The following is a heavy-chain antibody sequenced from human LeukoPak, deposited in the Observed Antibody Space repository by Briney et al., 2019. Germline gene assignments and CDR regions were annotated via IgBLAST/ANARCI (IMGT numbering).Heavy chain of an antibody. V-gene: IGHV1-8*01. CDR3: ARGLKRIRYDFWSGLKEYYYYYMDV. CDR2: MNPNSGNT. J-gene: IGHJ6*03. CDR1: RYTFTSYD. Sequence: GASVKVSCKASRYTFTSYDINWVRQATGQGLEWMGWMNPNSGNTGYAQKFQGRVTMTRNTSISTAYMELSSLRSEDTAVYYCARGLKRIRYDFWSGLKEYYYYYMDVWGKGTTVTVSS. D-gene: IGHD3-3*01.